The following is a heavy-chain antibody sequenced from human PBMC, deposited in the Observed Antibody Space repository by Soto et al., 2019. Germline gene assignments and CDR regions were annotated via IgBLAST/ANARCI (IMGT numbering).Heavy chain of an antibody. D-gene: IGHD6-13*01. J-gene: IGHJ4*02. CDR1: GFTFSSYG. CDR2: ISYDGSNK. CDR3: AKDWMRYSSSWRLFDY. Sequence: ESGGGVVQPGRSLRLSCAASGFTFSSYGMHWVRQAPGKGLEWVAVISYDGSNKYYADSVKGRFTISRDNSKNTLYLQMNSLRAEDTAVYYCAKDWMRYSSSWRLFDYWGQGTLVTVSS. V-gene: IGHV3-30*18.